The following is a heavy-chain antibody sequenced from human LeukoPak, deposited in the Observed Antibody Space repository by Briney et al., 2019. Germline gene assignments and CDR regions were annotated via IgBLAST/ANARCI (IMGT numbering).Heavy chain of an antibody. CDR1: GGTFSSYA. CDR3: ARTYYYDSSGYSTTLVYFDY. V-gene: IGHV1-69*13. D-gene: IGHD3-22*01. Sequence: SVKVSCKASGGTFSSYAISWVRQAPGQGLEWMGGIIPIFGTANYAQKFQGRVTITADESTSTAYMELSSLRSEDTAVYYCARTYYYDSSGYSTTLVYFDYWGQGTLVTVSS. CDR2: IIPIFGTA. J-gene: IGHJ4*02.